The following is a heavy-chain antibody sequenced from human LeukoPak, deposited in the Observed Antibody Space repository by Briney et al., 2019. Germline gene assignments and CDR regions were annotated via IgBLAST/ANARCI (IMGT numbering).Heavy chain of an antibody. CDR3: ARVWLGGSQNHYNWFDP. V-gene: IGHV1-46*01. CDR1: GYTFTSYY. J-gene: IGHJ5*02. Sequence: ASVKVSCKASGYTFTSYYMHWVRQAPGQGLEWMGIINPSGGSTSYAQKFQGRVTMTRDTSTSTVYMELSSLRSEDTAVYYCARVWLGGSQNHYNWFDPWGQGTLVTVPS. CDR2: INPSGGST. D-gene: IGHD1-26*01.